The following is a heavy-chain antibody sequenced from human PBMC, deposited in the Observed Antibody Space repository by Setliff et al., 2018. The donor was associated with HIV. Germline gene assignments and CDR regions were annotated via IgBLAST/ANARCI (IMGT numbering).Heavy chain of an antibody. CDR3: AHTFTDYWYFDV. V-gene: IGHV2-5*01. D-gene: IGHD2-8*02. CDR1: GFSLSATGVG. CDR2: IYWNDNK. Sequence: ESGPTLVNPTQTLTLTCSFSGFSLSATGVGVAWIRQPPGKALEWLALIYWNDNKLYSPSLNGRLTITKDTSKNQVKLTMTNMDPVDTATFYCAHTFTDYWYFDVWGRGTLVTVSS. J-gene: IGHJ2*01.